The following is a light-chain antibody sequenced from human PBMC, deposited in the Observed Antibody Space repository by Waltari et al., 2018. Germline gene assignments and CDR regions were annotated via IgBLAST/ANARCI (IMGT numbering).Light chain of an antibody. Sequence: SYEVTQAPSVSVSPGQTARITRPGEKLEAPYVCWYQQKPGQSPILVIYQDDKRPSGTPERFSGSTSGNTATLTISATQAMDEADYFCQAWEINTAYLVFGGGTKLTVL. V-gene: IGLV3-1*01. CDR2: QDD. CDR3: QAWEINTAYLV. CDR1: KLEAPY. J-gene: IGLJ2*01.